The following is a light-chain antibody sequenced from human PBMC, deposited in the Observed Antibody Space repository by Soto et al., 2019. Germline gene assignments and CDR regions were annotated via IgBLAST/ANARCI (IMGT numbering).Light chain of an antibody. Sequence: EIVMTQSPVTLSVSPGDRATLSCRASQSVNSNLAWYQQKPGQTPKLLIYVASTRATGIPARFSGSGSGTEFTLTISSLQSEDFAVYYCQQYNVWPLTFGGGTKLEIK. CDR2: VAS. CDR1: QSVNSN. CDR3: QQYNVWPLT. J-gene: IGKJ4*01. V-gene: IGKV3-15*01.